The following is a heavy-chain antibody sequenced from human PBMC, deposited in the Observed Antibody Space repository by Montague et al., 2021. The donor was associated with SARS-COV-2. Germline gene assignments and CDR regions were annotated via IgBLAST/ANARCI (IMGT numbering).Heavy chain of an antibody. Sequence: PALVKPTQTLTLTCTLSGFSLNTGGMSVSWIRQPPGKALEWLARIDWDDDKYYITSLKTRLTVTKDTSKNQVVLTMTNMDPVDTATYFCAHKNSGWPIEFAYWGQGALVTVSS. V-gene: IGHV2-70*11. D-gene: IGHD6-19*01. CDR2: IDWDDDK. J-gene: IGHJ4*02. CDR3: AHKNSGWPIEFAY. CDR1: GFSLNTGGMS.